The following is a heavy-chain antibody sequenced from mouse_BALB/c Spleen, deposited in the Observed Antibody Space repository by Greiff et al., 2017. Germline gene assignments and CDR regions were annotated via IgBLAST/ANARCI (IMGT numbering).Heavy chain of an antibody. Sequence: QVQLKESGPGLVAPSQSLSITCTVSGFSLTSYGVHWVRQPPGKGLEWLGVIWAGGSTNYNSALMSRLSISKDNSKSQVFLKMNSLQTDDTAMYYCARDSYRSFAYWGQGTLVTVSA. V-gene: IGHV2-9*02. CDR1: GFSLTSYG. D-gene: IGHD2-14*01. J-gene: IGHJ3*01. CDR2: IWAGGST. CDR3: ARDSYRSFAY.